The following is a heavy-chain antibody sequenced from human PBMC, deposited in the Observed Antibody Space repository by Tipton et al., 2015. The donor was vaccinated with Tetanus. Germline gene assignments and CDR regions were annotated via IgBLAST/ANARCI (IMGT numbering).Heavy chain of an antibody. Sequence: TLSLTCTVSGASVSGGTDYWTWIRQSPGKGLEWIGHVYPTGSTYYNPSLESRITLSVDRSRNQFSLNMRSVITEDTAMYYCAGFYCGGAGHSPYYDGMDVWGQGTAVTVS. CDR3: AGFYCGGAGHSPYYDGMDV. CDR2: VYPTGST. J-gene: IGHJ6*02. V-gene: IGHV4-61*01. CDR1: GASVSGGTDY. D-gene: IGHD2-21*02.